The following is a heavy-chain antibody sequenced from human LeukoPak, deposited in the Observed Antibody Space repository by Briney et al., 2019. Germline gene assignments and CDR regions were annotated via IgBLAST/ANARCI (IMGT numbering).Heavy chain of an antibody. CDR2: IYYSGST. CDR3: AVGAYSSGWYYFGAFDI. J-gene: IGHJ3*02. Sequence: SETLSLTCTVSGGSISSYYWSWIRQPPGKGLEWIGYIYYSGSTNYNPSLKSRVTISVDTSKNRFSLKLSSVTAADTAVYYCAVGAYSSGWYYFGAFDIWGQGTMVTVSS. CDR1: GGSISSYY. D-gene: IGHD6-19*01. V-gene: IGHV4-59*01.